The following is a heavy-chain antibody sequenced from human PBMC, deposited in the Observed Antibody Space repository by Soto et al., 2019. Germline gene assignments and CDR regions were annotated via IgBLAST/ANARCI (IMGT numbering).Heavy chain of an antibody. J-gene: IGHJ6*02. CDR2: ISSSGYI. CDR3: ARDRSGGSCYPGMDV. CDR1: GFNFNSYT. V-gene: IGHV3-21*01. D-gene: IGHD2-15*01. Sequence: GGSLRLSCAASGFNFNSYTINWVRQAPGKRLEWLSSISSSGYIFSTDSVRGRFTISRDNAKNSVYLQVNSLRAEDTAVYFCARDRSGGSCYPGMDVRGQGTTVTVYS.